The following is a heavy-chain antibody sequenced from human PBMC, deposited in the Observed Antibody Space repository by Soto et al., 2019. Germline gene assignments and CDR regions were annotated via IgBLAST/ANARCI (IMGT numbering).Heavy chain of an antibody. CDR1: GFTFSSYD. CDR2: IGTAGDT. CDR3: ARANAVAGFDY. D-gene: IGHD6-19*01. V-gene: IGHV3-13*04. Sequence: EVQLVESGGGLVQPGGSLRLSCAASGFTFSSYDMHWVRQATGKGLEWVSAIGTAGDTYYPGSVKGRFTISRENAKNSLDLQMNSLRAGDTAVYYGARANAVAGFDYWGQGTLVTVSS. J-gene: IGHJ4*02.